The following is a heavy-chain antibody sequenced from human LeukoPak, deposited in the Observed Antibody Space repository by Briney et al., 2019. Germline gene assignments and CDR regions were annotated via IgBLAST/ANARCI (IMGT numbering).Heavy chain of an antibody. D-gene: IGHD2-2*02. Sequence: SETLSLTCTVSGGSISSGSYYWSWIRQPAGKGPEWIGRIYTSGSTNYNPSLKSRVTISVDTSKNQFSLKLSSVTAADTAVYYCARAADIVVVPAAIPEDWFDPWGQGTLVTVSS. J-gene: IGHJ5*02. CDR1: GGSISSGSYY. CDR2: IYTSGST. V-gene: IGHV4-61*02. CDR3: ARAADIVVVPAAIPEDWFDP.